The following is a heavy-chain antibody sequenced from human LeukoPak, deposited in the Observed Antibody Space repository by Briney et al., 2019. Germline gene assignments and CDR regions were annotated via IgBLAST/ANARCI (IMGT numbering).Heavy chain of an antibody. D-gene: IGHD3-22*01. CDR2: IYHSGCT. CDR3: ARSPYYYDSSGYFPRSDAFDI. J-gene: IGHJ3*02. CDR1: GGSISSTNW. V-gene: IGHV4-4*02. Sequence: SETLSLTCAVSGGSISSTNWWSWVRQPPGKGLEWIGEIYHSGCTNYNPSLKSRVTISVDKSKNQFSLKLSSVTAADTAVYYCARSPYYYDSSGYFPRSDAFDIWGQGTMVTVSP.